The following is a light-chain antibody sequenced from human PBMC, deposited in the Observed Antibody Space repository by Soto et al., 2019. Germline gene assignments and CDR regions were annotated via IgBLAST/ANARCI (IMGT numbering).Light chain of an antibody. Sequence: DIQMTQSPSSLSASVGDRVTITCRASQDISVYLAWYHQKPGKVPKLLIYSASTLQSGVPSRFSGSGSGTDFTLTISSLQPEDVATYYCQEFNTAPLTFGQGTRLEIK. CDR1: QDISVY. CDR3: QEFNTAPLT. J-gene: IGKJ5*01. CDR2: SAS. V-gene: IGKV1-27*01.